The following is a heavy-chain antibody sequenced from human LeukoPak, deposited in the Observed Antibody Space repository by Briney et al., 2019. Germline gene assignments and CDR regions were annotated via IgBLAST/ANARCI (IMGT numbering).Heavy chain of an antibody. CDR2: INHSGST. D-gene: IGHD1-1*01. CDR3: ASRYNWNEYDY. Sequence: SETLSLTCAVHGGSFSGYYWSWIRQPPGKGLEWIGEINHSGSTNYNPSLKSRVTISVDTSKNQFSLKLSSVTAADTAVYYCASRYNWNEYDYRGQGTLVTVSS. J-gene: IGHJ4*02. V-gene: IGHV4-34*01. CDR1: GGSFSGYY.